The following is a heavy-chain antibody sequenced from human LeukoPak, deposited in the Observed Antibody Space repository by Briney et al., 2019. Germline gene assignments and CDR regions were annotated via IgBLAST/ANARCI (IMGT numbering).Heavy chain of an antibody. D-gene: IGHD1-26*01. CDR3: ARSWDYYYYYYMDV. Sequence: SETLSLTCAVSGYSISSGYYWGWIRQRPGKGLEWIGSIYHSGSTYYNPPLKSRVTISVDTSKNQFSLKLSSVTAADTAVYYCARSWDYYYYYYMDVWGKGTTVTVSS. CDR1: GYSISSGYY. CDR2: IYHSGST. J-gene: IGHJ6*03. V-gene: IGHV4-38-2*01.